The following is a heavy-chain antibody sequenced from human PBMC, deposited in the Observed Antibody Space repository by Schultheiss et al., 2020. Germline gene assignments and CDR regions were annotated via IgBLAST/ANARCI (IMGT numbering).Heavy chain of an antibody. D-gene: IGHD6-19*01. CDR3: ATGAGSGWSSLYYAMDV. CDR1: GFTFSNYA. J-gene: IGHJ6*02. CDR2: IWYDGSNK. Sequence: GGSLRLSCTASGFTFSNYAMSWVRQAPGRGLEWVAVIWYDGSNKYYADSVKGRFTISRDNSKNTLYLQMNSLRAEDTAVYYCATGAGSGWSSLYYAMDVWGQGTTVTVSS. V-gene: IGHV3-33*08.